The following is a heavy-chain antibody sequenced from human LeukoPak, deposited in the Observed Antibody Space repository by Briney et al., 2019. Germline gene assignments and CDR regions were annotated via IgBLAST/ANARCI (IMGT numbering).Heavy chain of an antibody. CDR2: IYSGGST. J-gene: IGHJ4*02. Sequence: GGSLRLSCAASGFTVSSTYMNWVRQAPGKGLEWVSIIYSGGSTYYADSVKGRFTISRDNSKNTLYLQMNSLRAEDTAVYYCARGDRRDGYRFDYWGQGTLVSVFS. V-gene: IGHV3-53*01. D-gene: IGHD5-24*01. CDR3: ARGDRRDGYRFDY. CDR1: GFTVSSTY.